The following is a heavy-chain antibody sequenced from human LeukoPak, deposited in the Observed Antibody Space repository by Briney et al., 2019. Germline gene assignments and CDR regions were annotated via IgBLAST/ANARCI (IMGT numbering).Heavy chain of an antibody. V-gene: IGHV1-18*01. CDR3: ARVRAVPTIAAAGTSYYYGMDA. CDR1: GYTFTSYG. CDR2: ISAYNGNT. J-gene: IGHJ6*02. Sequence: ASVKVSCKASGYTFTSYGISWVRQAPGQGLEWMGWISAYNGNTNYAQKLQGRVTMTTDTSTSTAYMELRSLRSDDTAVYYCARVRAVPTIAAAGTSYYYGMDAWGQGTTVTVSS. D-gene: IGHD6-13*01.